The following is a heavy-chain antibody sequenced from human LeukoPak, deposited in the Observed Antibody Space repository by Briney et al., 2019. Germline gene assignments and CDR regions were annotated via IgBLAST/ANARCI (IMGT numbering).Heavy chain of an antibody. Sequence: GRSLRLSCAASGFTFSSYAMSWVRQAPGRGLEWVSGLSGSGGATDYAVSVKGRFTISRDNSKNTLHLQMDSLRAEDTAVYYCAKVIAVASGYFQHWGQGTLVTVSS. CDR3: AKVIAVASGYFQH. CDR1: GFTFSSYA. CDR2: LSGSGGAT. J-gene: IGHJ1*01. V-gene: IGHV3-23*01. D-gene: IGHD6-19*01.